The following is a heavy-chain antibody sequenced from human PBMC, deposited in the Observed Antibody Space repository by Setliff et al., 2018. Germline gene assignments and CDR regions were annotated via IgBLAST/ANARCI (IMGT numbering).Heavy chain of an antibody. CDR1: GYTFTSYD. J-gene: IGHJ3*02. CDR3: ARGDTAMVVRAFDI. Sequence: ASVKVSCKASGYTFTSYDINWVRQATGQGLEWMGWMNPNSGNTGYAQKFQGRVTMTRNTSISTACMELSSLRSEDTAVYYCARGDTAMVVRAFDIWGQGTMVTV. V-gene: IGHV1-8*02. CDR2: MNPNSGNT. D-gene: IGHD5-18*01.